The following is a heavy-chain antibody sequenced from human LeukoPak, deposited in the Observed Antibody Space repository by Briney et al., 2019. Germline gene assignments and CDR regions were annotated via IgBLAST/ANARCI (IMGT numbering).Heavy chain of an antibody. CDR2: IIPIFGTA. V-gene: IGHV1-69*13. CDR3: ARDPIYGGNPGDDY. Sequence: ASVKVSCRASGGTFSSYAISWVRQAPGQGLEWMGGIIPIFGTANYAQKFQGRVTITADESTSTAYMELSSLRSEDTAVYYCARDPIYGGNPGDDYWGQGTLVTVSS. D-gene: IGHD4-23*01. J-gene: IGHJ4*02. CDR1: GGTFSSYA.